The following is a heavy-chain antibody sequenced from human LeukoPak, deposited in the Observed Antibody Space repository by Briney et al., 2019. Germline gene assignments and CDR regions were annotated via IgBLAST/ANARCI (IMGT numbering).Heavy chain of an antibody. D-gene: IGHD3-3*01. CDR2: INPNSADT. Sequence: GSSVKVSCKASGGTFSTYSITWVRQAPGQGLEWMGWINPNSADTKYAQKFQGRVTMTRDTSISTTYMELSRLRSDDTAVYYCARNDFWSGYPGSYMDVWGKGTTVTVSS. CDR1: GGTFSTYS. J-gene: IGHJ6*03. V-gene: IGHV1-2*02. CDR3: ARNDFWSGYPGSYMDV.